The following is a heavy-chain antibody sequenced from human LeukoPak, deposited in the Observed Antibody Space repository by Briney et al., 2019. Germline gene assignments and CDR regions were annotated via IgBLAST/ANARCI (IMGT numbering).Heavy chain of an antibody. CDR2: ISYDGSNK. Sequence: GGSLRLSCAASGFTFSTYAMHWVRQAPGKGLEWVAVISYDGSNKYYADSVKGRFTISRDNSKNTLYLQMNSLRAEDSAVYYCARDLYYDSSGYYYYYYGMDVWGQGTTVTVSS. J-gene: IGHJ6*02. CDR1: GFTFSTYA. D-gene: IGHD3-22*01. V-gene: IGHV3-30-3*01. CDR3: ARDLYYDSSGYYYYYYGMDV.